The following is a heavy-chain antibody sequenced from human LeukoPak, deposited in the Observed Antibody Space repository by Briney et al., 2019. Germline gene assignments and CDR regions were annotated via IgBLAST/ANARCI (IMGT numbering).Heavy chain of an antibody. CDR3: AKVFYDSSGYDGDAFDI. V-gene: IGHV3-23*01. Sequence: GGSLRLSCAASGFTLSSYAMSWVRQAPGKGLEWVSGISGSGGSTYHADSVKGRFTISRDNSKNTLYLQMNSLRAEDTAVYYCAKVFYDSSGYDGDAFDIWGQGTMVTVSS. D-gene: IGHD3-22*01. CDR1: GFTLSSYA. J-gene: IGHJ3*02. CDR2: ISGSGGST.